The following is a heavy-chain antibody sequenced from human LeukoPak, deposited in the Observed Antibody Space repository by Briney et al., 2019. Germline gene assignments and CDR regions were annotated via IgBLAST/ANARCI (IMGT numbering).Heavy chain of an antibody. Sequence: SQTLSLTCTVSGGSISSGSYYWSWIRQPAGKGLEWIGRIYTSGSTNYNPSLKSRVTISVDTSKNQFSLKLSSVTVADTAVYYCARQFRPYCSSTSCYGVDYWGQGTLVTVSS. J-gene: IGHJ4*02. CDR2: IYTSGST. D-gene: IGHD2-2*01. V-gene: IGHV4-61*02. CDR1: GGSISSGSYY. CDR3: ARQFRPYCSSTSCYGVDY.